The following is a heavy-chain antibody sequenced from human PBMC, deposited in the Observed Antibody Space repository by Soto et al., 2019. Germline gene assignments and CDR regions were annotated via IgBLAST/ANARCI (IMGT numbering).Heavy chain of an antibody. Sequence: ASVKVSCKASGGTFSSYTISWVRQAPGQGLEWMGRIITILGIANYAQKFQGRVTITADKSTSTAYMKLSSLRSEDTAVYYCARDCSGGSCYSSNWFDPWGQGTLVTVSS. CDR2: IITILGIA. CDR3: ARDCSGGSCYSSNWFDP. J-gene: IGHJ5*02. D-gene: IGHD2-15*01. CDR1: GGTFSSYT. V-gene: IGHV1-69*04.